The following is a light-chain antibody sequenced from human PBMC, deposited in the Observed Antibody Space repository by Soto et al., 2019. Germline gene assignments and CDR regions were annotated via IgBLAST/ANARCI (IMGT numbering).Light chain of an antibody. CDR2: DVS. Sequence: DIQITQSPSTLSAFVGDRVTITCRASRDISHFLAWYQQEPGKAPKLLIYDVSTLESGVPSRFSGTGSGTEFTLTISSLQPGDYGTYFCQQYDKYSTFGQGTKVDIK. CDR3: QQYDKYST. CDR1: RDISHF. J-gene: IGKJ1*01. V-gene: IGKV1-5*01.